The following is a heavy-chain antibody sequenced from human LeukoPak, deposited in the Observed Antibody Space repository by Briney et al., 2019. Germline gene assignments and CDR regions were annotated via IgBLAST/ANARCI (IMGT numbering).Heavy chain of an antibody. CDR2: IIPIFGTA. J-gene: IGHJ4*02. D-gene: IGHD3-22*01. V-gene: IGHV1-69*13. CDR3: ARLDYYDSSGYPH. Sequence: SVKVSCKASGGTFSSYAVSWVRQAPGQGLEWMGGIIPIFGTANYAQEFQGRVTITADESTSTAYMELSSLRSEDTAVYYCARLDYYDSSGYPHWGQGTLVTVSS. CDR1: GGTFSSYA.